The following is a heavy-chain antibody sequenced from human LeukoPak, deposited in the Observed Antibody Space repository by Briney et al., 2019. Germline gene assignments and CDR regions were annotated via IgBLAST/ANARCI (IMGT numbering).Heavy chain of an antibody. Sequence: SETLSLTCAVSAASISNYYWSWIRQAPGKGLEWIGYISTSGSTNYNPSLKSRVSISLDTSRNRFSLNLNFVTAADTAVYYCASPRSGYRYTFDYWGQGALVTVSS. CDR2: ISTSGST. V-gene: IGHV4-4*09. J-gene: IGHJ4*02. CDR3: ASPRSGYRYTFDY. D-gene: IGHD3-22*01. CDR1: AASISNYY.